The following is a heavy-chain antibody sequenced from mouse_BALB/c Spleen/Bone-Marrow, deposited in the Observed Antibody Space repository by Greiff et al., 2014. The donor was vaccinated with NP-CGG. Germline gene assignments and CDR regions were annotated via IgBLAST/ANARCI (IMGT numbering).Heavy chain of an antibody. J-gene: IGHJ3*01. V-gene: IGHV2-9*02. D-gene: IGHD1-2*01. Sequence: QVQLKESGPGLVAPSQSLSITCTVSGFSLTSYGIHWVRQPPGKGLEWLGVIWAGGSTSYNSALMSRLSISKDNSKSQVFLKMNSLQTDDTAMYYCARDGGDYGYRFAYWGQGTLVTVSA. CDR3: ARDGGDYGYRFAY. CDR1: GFSLTSYG. CDR2: IWAGGST.